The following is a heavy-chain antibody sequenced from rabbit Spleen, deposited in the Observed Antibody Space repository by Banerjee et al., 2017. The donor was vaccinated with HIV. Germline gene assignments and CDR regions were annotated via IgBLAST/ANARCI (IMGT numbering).Heavy chain of an antibody. CDR3: ARDTGSSFSTYGMDL. J-gene: IGHJ6*01. CDR1: GFDFSRYYV. CDR2: IDIGSRDFT. Sequence: QEQLVESGGGLVQPGGSLKLSCKASGFDFSRYYVSWVRQAPGKGLEWIACIDIGSRDFTYYASWAKGRFTISKTSSTTVTLEMTSLTVADTATYFCARDTGSSFSTYGMDLWGQGTLVTVS. V-gene: IGHV1S45*01. D-gene: IGHD8-1*01.